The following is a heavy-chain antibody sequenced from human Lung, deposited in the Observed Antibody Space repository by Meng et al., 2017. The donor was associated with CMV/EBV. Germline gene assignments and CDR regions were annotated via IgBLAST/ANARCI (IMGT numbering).Heavy chain of an antibody. CDR2: ISSDGSNK. V-gene: IGHV3-30*04. Sequence: GESLKISCAASGFTFSNYAMHWVRQAPGKGLDWVAVISSDGSNKEYADPVKGRFTISRDNSKNTLYLHMNILRAEDTAVYYCAGDRLYYYDTSGYYYPRYFQHWGQGTXVTVYS. D-gene: IGHD3-22*01. J-gene: IGHJ1*01. CDR1: GFTFSNYA. CDR3: AGDRLYYYDTSGYYYPRYFQH.